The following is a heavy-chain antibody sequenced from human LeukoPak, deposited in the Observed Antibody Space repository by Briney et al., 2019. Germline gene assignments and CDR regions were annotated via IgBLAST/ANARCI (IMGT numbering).Heavy chain of an antibody. J-gene: IGHJ6*02. CDR2: ISYDGSNK. CDR1: GFTFSSYG. CDR3: ARDPGVRGNYYYYYGMDV. Sequence: GGSLRLSCAASGFTFSSYGMHWVRQAPGKGLEWVAVISYDGSNKYYADSVKGRFTISRDNSKNTLYLQMNSLRAEDTAVYYCARDPGVRGNYYYYYGMDVWGQGTTVTVSS. V-gene: IGHV3-30*19. D-gene: IGHD3-10*01.